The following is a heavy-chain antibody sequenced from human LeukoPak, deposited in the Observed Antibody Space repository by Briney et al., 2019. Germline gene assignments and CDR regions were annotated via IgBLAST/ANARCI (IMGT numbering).Heavy chain of an antibody. J-gene: IGHJ4*02. CDR1: GGSISSYY. Sequence: PSETLSLTCTVSGGSISSYYWSWIRQPPGKGLKWIGYIYYSGSTNYNPSLKSRVTISVDTSKNQFSLKLSSVTAADTAVYYCARAVGGQWLDFDYWGQGTLVTVSS. V-gene: IGHV4-59*01. CDR3: ARAVGGQWLDFDY. CDR2: IYYSGST. D-gene: IGHD6-19*01.